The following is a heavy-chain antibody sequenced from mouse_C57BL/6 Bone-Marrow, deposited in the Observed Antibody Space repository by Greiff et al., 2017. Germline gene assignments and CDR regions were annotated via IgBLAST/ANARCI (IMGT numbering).Heavy chain of an antibody. V-gene: IGHV1-85*01. CDR3: ARLGGRGYFDV. Sequence: ESGPELVKPGASVTLSCKASGYTFTSYDINWVQQRPGQGLAWIGWIYPRDGSTKYNEKFKGKATLTVDTSSSTAYMELHSLTSEDSAVYFCARLGGRGYFDVWGTGTTGTVSS. J-gene: IGHJ1*03. CDR1: GYTFTSYD. D-gene: IGHD1-1*02. CDR2: IYPRDGST.